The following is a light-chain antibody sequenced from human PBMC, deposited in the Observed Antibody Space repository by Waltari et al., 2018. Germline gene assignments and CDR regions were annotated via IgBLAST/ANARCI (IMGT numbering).Light chain of an antibody. CDR2: NNN. CDR1: TANIGSDT. CDR3: AAWDDSLNGYV. J-gene: IGLJ1*01. Sequence: QSVVTQPPSASGTPGQRVTISCSGTTANIGSDTVHWYRHLPGTAPKLLIYNNNQRPSGVPDRFSGSKSGTSASLAISGLQSEDEADYYCAAWDDSLNGYVFGRGTKVTVL. V-gene: IGLV1-44*01.